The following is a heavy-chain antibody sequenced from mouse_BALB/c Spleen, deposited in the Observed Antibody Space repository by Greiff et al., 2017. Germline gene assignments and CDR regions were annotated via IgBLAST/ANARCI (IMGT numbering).Heavy chain of an antibody. CDR2: ISSGSSTI. Sequence: DVHLVESGGGLVQPGGSRKLSCAASGFTFSSFGMHWVRQAPEKGLEWVAYISSGSSTIYYADTVKGRFTISRDNPKNTLFLQMTSLRSEDTAMYYCARYQGYFDVWGAGTTVTVSS. CDR1: GFTFSSFG. V-gene: IGHV5-17*02. J-gene: IGHJ1*01. CDR3: ARYQGYFDV.